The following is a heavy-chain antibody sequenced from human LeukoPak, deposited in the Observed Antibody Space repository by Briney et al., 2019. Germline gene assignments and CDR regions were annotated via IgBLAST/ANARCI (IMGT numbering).Heavy chain of an antibody. J-gene: IGHJ4*02. V-gene: IGHV3-23*01. CDR1: GFTFSSYA. CDR2: ISSSGGST. Sequence: GGSLRLSCAASGFTFSSYAMSWVRQAPGKGLEWVSAISSSGGSTYHADSVKGRFTISRDNSKNTLYLQMNSLRAEDTAVYYCAPHSSPGTYNFDYWGQGTLVTVSS. CDR3: APHSSPGTYNFDY. D-gene: IGHD3-16*01.